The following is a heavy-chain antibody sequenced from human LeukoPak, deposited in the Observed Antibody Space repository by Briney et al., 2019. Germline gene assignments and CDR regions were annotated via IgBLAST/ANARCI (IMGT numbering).Heavy chain of an antibody. V-gene: IGHV4-61*02. CDR2: IYTSGST. D-gene: IGHD1-26*01. CDR3: ARVMYSGSYYGYYFDY. J-gene: IGHJ4*02. CDR1: GGSISSGGYY. Sequence: TLSLTCTVSGGSISSGGYYWSWIRQPAGKGLEWIGRIYTSGSTNYNPSLKSRVTMSVDTSKNQFSLKLSSVTAADTAVYYCARVMYSGSYYGYYFDYWGQGTLVTVSS.